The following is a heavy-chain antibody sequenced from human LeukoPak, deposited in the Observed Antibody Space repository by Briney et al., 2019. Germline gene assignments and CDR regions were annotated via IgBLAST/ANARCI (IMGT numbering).Heavy chain of an antibody. D-gene: IGHD2-15*01. J-gene: IGHJ6*03. CDR2: TYYRSKWFN. CDR3: ARVGADCSGSRCYSNFYMDV. CDR1: GDSVSSKSVA. V-gene: IGHV6-1*01. Sequence: SQTLSLTCVISGDSVSSKSVAWNWIRQSPSRGLEWLGRTYYRSKWFNDYAVSVKSRLTINPDTPKNQFSLQLNSVTPEDTAVYYCARVGADCSGSRCYSNFYMDVWGKGTTVTVSS.